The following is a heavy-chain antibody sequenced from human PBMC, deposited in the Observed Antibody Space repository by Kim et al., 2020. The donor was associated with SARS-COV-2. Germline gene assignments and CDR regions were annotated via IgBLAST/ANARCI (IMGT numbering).Heavy chain of an antibody. Sequence: GGSLRLSCAASGFTFSSYGMHWVRQAPGKGLEWVAVISYDGSNKFYADSVKGRFTISRDNSKNTLYLQMNSLRAEDTAVYYCAILDFYGSGGVDVCGQGTTVTASS. CDR3: AILDFYGSGGVDV. J-gene: IGHJ6*02. CDR2: ISYDGSNK. CDR1: GFTFSSYG. D-gene: IGHD3-10*01. V-gene: IGHV3-30*03.